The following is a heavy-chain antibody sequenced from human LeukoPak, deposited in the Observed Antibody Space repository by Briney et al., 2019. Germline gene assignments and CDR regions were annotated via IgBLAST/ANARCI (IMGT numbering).Heavy chain of an antibody. D-gene: IGHD2-8*02. CDR3: VRNSVSNYWYWFDP. Sequence: GRSLRLSCTASGFTVSSNYMSWVRQAPGKGLEWLSVIYSDGSTYYADSVKGRFTISRDNSKNTLYLQMNSLRVEDTAMYYCVRNSVSNYWYWFDPWGQGTLVSVSS. CDR2: IYSDGST. J-gene: IGHJ5*02. V-gene: IGHV3-66*01. CDR1: GFTVSSNY.